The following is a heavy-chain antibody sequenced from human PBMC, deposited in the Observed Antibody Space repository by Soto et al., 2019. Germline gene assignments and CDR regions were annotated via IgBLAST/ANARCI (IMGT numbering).Heavy chain of an antibody. CDR1: GGSISSSSYY. Sequence: PSETLSLTCTVSGGSISSSSYYWGWIRQPPGKGLEWIGSIYYSGSTYYNPSLKSRVTISVDTSKNQFSLKLSSVTAADTAVYYCARVGGPDAFDIWGPGTMVTVSS. CDR2: IYYSGST. CDR3: ARVGGPDAFDI. D-gene: IGHD3-16*01. J-gene: IGHJ3*02. V-gene: IGHV4-39*01.